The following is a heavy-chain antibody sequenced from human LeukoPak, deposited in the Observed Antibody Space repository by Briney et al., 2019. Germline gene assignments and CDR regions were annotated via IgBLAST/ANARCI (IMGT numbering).Heavy chain of an antibody. V-gene: IGHV4-38-2*01. Sequence: PSETLSLTCAVSGYSISSGYYWGWIRQPPGKGLGWIGSIYHSGSTYYNPSLKSRVTISVDTSKNQFSLKLSSVTAADTAVYYCARHSGYYYDSSGYYYPHYWYFDLWGRGTLVTVSS. CDR3: ARHSGYYYDSSGYYYPHYWYFDL. CDR2: IYHSGST. D-gene: IGHD3-22*01. J-gene: IGHJ2*01. CDR1: GYSISSGYY.